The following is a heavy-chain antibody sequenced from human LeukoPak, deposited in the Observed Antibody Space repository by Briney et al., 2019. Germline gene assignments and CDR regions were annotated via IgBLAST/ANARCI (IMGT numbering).Heavy chain of an antibody. CDR1: GGSFSGYY. J-gene: IGHJ3*02. CDR2: INHSGST. Sequence: SSETLSLTCAVYGGSFSGYYWSWIRQPPGKGLEWIGEINHSGSTNYNPSLKSRVTISVDTSKNQFSLKLSSVTAADTAVYYCARGPNVSSSWPRWVRDPDASDIWGQGTMVTVSS. D-gene: IGHD6-13*01. V-gene: IGHV4-34*01. CDR3: ARGPNVSSSWPRWVRDPDASDI.